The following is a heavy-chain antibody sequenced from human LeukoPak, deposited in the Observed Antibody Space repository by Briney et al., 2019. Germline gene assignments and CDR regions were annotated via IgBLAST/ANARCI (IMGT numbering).Heavy chain of an antibody. Sequence: ASVKVSCKASGYTFTSYYMHWVRQAPGQGLEWMGIINPSGGSTSYAQKFQGRVTMTRDMSTSTVYMELSSLRAEDTAVYYCARLHSSSSSYYYYMDVWGKGTTVTVSS. J-gene: IGHJ6*03. CDR1: GYTFTSYY. CDR3: ARLHSSSSSYYYYMDV. CDR2: INPSGGST. V-gene: IGHV1-46*01. D-gene: IGHD6-6*01.